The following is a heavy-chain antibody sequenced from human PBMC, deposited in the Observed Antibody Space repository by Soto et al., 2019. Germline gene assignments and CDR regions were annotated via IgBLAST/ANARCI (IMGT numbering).Heavy chain of an antibody. Sequence: ASVKVSCKASGYTFTSYYMHWVRQAPGQGLEWMGIINPSGGSTSYAQKFQGRVTMTRDTSTSTVYMELSSLRSEDTAVYYCARDIAAAGTLIYGMDVWGQGTTVTVSS. CDR3: ARDIAAAGTLIYGMDV. V-gene: IGHV1-46*01. J-gene: IGHJ6*02. D-gene: IGHD6-13*01. CDR2: INPSGGST. CDR1: GYTFTSYY.